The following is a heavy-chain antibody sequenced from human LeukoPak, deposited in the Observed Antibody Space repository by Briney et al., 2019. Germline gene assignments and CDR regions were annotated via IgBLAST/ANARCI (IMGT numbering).Heavy chain of an antibody. CDR2: IYSGGST. Sequence: GGSLRLSCPGSGFTFSSAWMTWVRQIPGKGLEWVPVIYSGGSTYYADSVKGRFTISRDNSKNTLYLQMNSLRAEDTAVYYCARFGNYDFWSGYDAFDIWGQGTMVTVSS. CDR3: ARFGNYDFWSGYDAFDI. J-gene: IGHJ3*02. V-gene: IGHV3-66*02. CDR1: GFTFSSAW. D-gene: IGHD3-3*01.